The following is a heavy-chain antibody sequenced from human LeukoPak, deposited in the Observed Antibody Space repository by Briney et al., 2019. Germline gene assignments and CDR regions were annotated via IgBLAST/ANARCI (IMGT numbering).Heavy chain of an antibody. CDR1: GFTFSDYY. J-gene: IGHJ3*02. Sequence: GGSLRLSCAASGFTFSDYYIGCIRQAPGKGKVLDSYISSSSSYTNYADSVKGRFTISRDNAKNSLYLQMNSLRAEDTAVYYCASRVAVAGTGAFDIWGQGTMVTVSS. V-gene: IGHV3-11*06. CDR3: ASRVAVAGTGAFDI. CDR2: ISSSSSYT. D-gene: IGHD6-19*01.